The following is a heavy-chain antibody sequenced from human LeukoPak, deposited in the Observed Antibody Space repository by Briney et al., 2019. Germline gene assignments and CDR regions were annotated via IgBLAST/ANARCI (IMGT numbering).Heavy chain of an antibody. CDR1: GFTFSSYA. D-gene: IGHD1-26*01. V-gene: IGHV3-23*01. CDR2: ISSGGDTT. J-gene: IGHJ4*02. Sequence: PGGSLRLSCAASGFTFSSYAMNWVRQAPGQGLEWVSAISSGGDTTYYADSVKGWFTISRDNSKNTLYLQMNSLRVEDTAIYYCAKGAGSSSERYWGQGALVTVSS. CDR3: AKGAGSSSERY.